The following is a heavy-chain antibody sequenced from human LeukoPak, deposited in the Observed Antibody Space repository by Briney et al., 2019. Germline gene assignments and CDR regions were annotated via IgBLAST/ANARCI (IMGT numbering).Heavy chain of an antibody. CDR3: AKETPGIAAALLNGMDV. CDR1: GFTFDDYA. CDR2: ISWNSGSI. J-gene: IGHJ6*02. V-gene: IGHV3-9*01. D-gene: IGHD6-13*01. Sequence: GGSLRLSCAASGFTFDDYAMHWVRQAPGKGLEWVSGISWNSGSIGYADSVKGRFTISRDNAKNSLYLQMNSLRAEDTALYYCAKETPGIAAALLNGMDVWGQGTTVTVSS.